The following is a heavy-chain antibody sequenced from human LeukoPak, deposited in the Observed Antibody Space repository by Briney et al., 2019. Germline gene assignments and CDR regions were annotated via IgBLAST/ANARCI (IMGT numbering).Heavy chain of an antibody. V-gene: IGHV3-48*04. CDR1: GFTFNTHS. CDR3: ARGMYYYDSSGYLCDY. CDR2: ISGGSTTT. D-gene: IGHD3-22*01. Sequence: GGSLRLSCAASGFTFNTHSMSWVRQAPGKGLQWVSYISGGSTTTYYADSVKGRFTISRDNAKNSLYLQMNSLRAEDTAVYYCARGMYYYDSSGYLCDYWGQGTLVTVSS. J-gene: IGHJ4*02.